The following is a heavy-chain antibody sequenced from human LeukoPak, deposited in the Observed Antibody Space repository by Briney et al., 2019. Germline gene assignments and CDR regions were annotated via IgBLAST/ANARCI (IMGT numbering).Heavy chain of an antibody. J-gene: IGHJ5*02. D-gene: IGHD2-2*01. CDR1: GGSFSGYY. V-gene: IGHV4-34*01. Sequence: PSETLSLTCAVYGGSFSGYYWSWIRQPPGKGLEWIGEINHSRSTNYNPSLKSRVTISVDTSKNQFSLKLSSVTAADTAVYYCARGDVVVPAAIRGWFDPWDQGTLVTVSS. CDR2: INHSRST. CDR3: ARGDVVVPAAIRGWFDP.